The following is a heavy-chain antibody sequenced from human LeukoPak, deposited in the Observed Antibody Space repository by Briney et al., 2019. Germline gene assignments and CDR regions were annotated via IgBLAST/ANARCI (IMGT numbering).Heavy chain of an antibody. D-gene: IGHD6-13*01. CDR3: ARERPAAASAFDL. CDR1: GFTFSSYA. V-gene: IGHV3-66*01. J-gene: IGHJ3*01. CDR2: IYTSGST. Sequence: GGSLRLSCAASGFTFSSYAMSWVRQAPGKGLEWVSLIYTSGSTYYADSVKGRFTISRDNSKNTLYLQMNGLRGEDTAMYYCARERPAAASAFDLWGQGTMVTVSS.